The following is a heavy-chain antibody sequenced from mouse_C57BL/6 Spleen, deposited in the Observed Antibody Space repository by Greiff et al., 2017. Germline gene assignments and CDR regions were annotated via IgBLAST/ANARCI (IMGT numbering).Heavy chain of an antibody. D-gene: IGHD2-4*01. CDR2: FYPGSGSI. CDR1: GYTFTEYT. CDR3: ARGKIYYDYDDDPWFAY. V-gene: IGHV1-62-2*01. Sequence: QVHVKQSGAELVKPGASVKLSCKASGYTFTEYTIHWVKQRSGQGLEWIGWFYPGSGSIKYNEKFKDKATLTADKSSSTVYMELSRLTSEDSAVYFCARGKIYYDYDDDPWFAYWGQCTLVTVSA. J-gene: IGHJ3*01.